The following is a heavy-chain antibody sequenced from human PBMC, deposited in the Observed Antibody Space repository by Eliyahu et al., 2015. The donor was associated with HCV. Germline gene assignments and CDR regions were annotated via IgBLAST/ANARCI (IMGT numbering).Heavy chain of an antibody. Sequence: QVQLQQWGAGLLKPSETLSLTCAVYGGSFSGXYWXXXRQPPGKGLEWXGEINHSGSTNYNPSXXSRVTISVDTSKNQFSLKLSSVTAADTAVYYCASSPYCSGGSCLRNFDYWGQGTLVTVPS. V-gene: IGHV4-34*01. D-gene: IGHD2-15*01. CDR2: INHSGST. J-gene: IGHJ4*02. CDR3: ASSPYCSGGSCLRNFDY. CDR1: GGSFSGXY.